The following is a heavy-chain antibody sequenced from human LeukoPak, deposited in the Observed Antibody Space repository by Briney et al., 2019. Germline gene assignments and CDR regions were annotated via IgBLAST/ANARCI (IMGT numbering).Heavy chain of an antibody. J-gene: IGHJ4*02. Sequence: GASVKVSCKASGYTFTSYDINWVRQATGQGLEWMGWMNPNSGNTGYAQKFQGRVTMTRNTSISTAYMELSSLRSEDTAVYYCASWGSGRGDYAIDYWGQGTLVTVSS. V-gene: IGHV1-8*01. D-gene: IGHD4-17*01. CDR2: MNPNSGNT. CDR1: GYTFTSYD. CDR3: ASWGSGRGDYAIDY.